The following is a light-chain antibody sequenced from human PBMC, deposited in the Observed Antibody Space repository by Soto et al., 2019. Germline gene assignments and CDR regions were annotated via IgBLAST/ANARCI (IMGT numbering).Light chain of an antibody. J-gene: IGKJ4*02. CDR2: GTF. CDR3: QQYGSSLRT. Sequence: EVVMSQSPATLSVSPGQAGPLCCSASQSMTTKSAWYQQKPGQAPRLLIHGTFTRATGIPARCSGSGSGTEFTLTISRLEPEDVAVYGCQQYGSSLRTVGRGTKVDI. V-gene: IGKV3-15*01. CDR1: QSMTTK.